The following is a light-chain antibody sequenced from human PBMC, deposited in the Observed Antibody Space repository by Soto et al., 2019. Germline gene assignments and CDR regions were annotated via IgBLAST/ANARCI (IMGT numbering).Light chain of an antibody. V-gene: IGKV3-20*01. J-gene: IGKJ4*01. CDR3: QQDGSSPLT. CDR1: QSVSSSY. CDR2: GAS. Sequence: DIVLTQSPGTLSLSPGERATLSCRASQSVSSSYLAWYQQKPGQAPRLLIYGASIRATGIPDRFSGSGSGTDFTLTISRLEPEYFAVYYCQQDGSSPLTFGGGTNVEI.